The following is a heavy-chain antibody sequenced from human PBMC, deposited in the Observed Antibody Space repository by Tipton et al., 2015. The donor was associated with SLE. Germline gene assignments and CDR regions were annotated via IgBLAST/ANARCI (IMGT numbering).Heavy chain of an antibody. CDR3: AREECSGGSCFDF. CDR2: IYGGGST. J-gene: IGHJ4*02. D-gene: IGHD2-15*01. CDR1: GFTVSSNH. Sequence: LSLTCAASGFTVSSNHMSWVRQAPGKGLEWVSVIYGGGSTYYADSVKGRFTISRDNSKNTLYLQMNSLRAEDTAVYFCAREECSGGSCFDFWGQGTLVTVSS. V-gene: IGHV3-53*05.